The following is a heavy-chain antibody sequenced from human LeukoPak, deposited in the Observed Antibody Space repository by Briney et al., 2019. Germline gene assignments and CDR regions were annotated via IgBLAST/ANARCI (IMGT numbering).Heavy chain of an antibody. J-gene: IGHJ4*02. D-gene: IGHD3-10*01. CDR1: GYTFTSYD. V-gene: IGHV1-8*01. CDR3: ARGPRYYYGSGSYYGVVY. Sequence: ASVKVSCKASGYTFTSYDINWVRQATGQGLEWMGWMNPNSGNTGYAQKFQGRVTMTRNTSISTAYMELSSLRSEDTAVYYCARGPRYYYGSGSYYGVVYWGQGTLVTVSS. CDR2: MNPNSGNT.